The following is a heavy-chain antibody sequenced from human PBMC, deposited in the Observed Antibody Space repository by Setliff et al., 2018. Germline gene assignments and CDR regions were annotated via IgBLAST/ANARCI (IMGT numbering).Heavy chain of an antibody. V-gene: IGHV4-61*01. CDR1: GLSLSSTTYY. J-gene: IGHJ6*02. D-gene: IGHD5-18*01. CDR2: VYYTGNT. Sequence: SETLSLTCTVSGLSLSSTTYYWAWIRQPPGKGLEWIGYVYYTGNTNYNPSLKSRLTISVDPSKNQVSLKLKSATTADTAVYYCARDRTAYNYGMDVWGQGTTVTVSS. CDR3: ARDRTAYNYGMDV.